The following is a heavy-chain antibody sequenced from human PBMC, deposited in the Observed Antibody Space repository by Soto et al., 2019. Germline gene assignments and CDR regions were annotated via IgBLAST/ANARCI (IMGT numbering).Heavy chain of an antibody. Sequence: QVQLVQSGAEVKKPGASVKVSCKASGYTFTTYEINWVRQVPGQGLEWMGWMSPSSGNTGYVDQFRGRVTMTSNTSMTTAYMELSRLRSADTAVYYCARVGGQLFGDHGMDVWGQGTTVTVSS. CDR2: MSPSSGNT. CDR3: ARVGGQLFGDHGMDV. D-gene: IGHD3-10*01. CDR1: GYTFTTYE. V-gene: IGHV1-8*01. J-gene: IGHJ6*02.